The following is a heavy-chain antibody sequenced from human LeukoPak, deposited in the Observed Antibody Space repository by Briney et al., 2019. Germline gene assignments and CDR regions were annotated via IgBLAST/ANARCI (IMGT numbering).Heavy chain of an antibody. Sequence: GGSLRLSCAASGFTFSSYWMHWVRQAPGKGLLWVSRIDSEGSSTRYADSVKGRFTISRDNAKNTLFLQMNSLRVDDTALYYCARNLTGQPDFWGQGTLVTVSS. J-gene: IGHJ4*02. CDR3: ARNLTGQPDF. V-gene: IGHV3-74*01. D-gene: IGHD7-27*01. CDR2: IDSEGSST. CDR1: GFTFSSYW.